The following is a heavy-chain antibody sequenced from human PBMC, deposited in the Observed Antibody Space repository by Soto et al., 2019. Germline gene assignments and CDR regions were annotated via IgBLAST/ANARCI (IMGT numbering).Heavy chain of an antibody. J-gene: IGHJ3*02. D-gene: IGHD3-16*01. CDR2: IKQDGSEK. CDR3: ARTGDYVPDAFDI. V-gene: IGHV3-7*05. CDR1: GFTFSSYW. Sequence: HPGGSLRLSCAASGFTFSSYWMSWVRQAPGKGLEWVANIKQDGSEKYYVDSVKGRFTISRDNAKNSLYLQMNSLRAEDTAVYYCARTGDYVPDAFDIWGQGTMVTVSS.